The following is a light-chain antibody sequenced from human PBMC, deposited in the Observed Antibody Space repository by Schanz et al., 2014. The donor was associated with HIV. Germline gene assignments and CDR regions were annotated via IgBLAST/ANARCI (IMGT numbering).Light chain of an antibody. CDR1: QYISSW. V-gene: IGKV1-5*03. CDR3: QQYDNLPGVT. J-gene: IGKJ3*01. CDR2: RAS. Sequence: DIQMTQSPSTLSASIGDGVTITCRASQYISSWLAWYQQKPGQAPNLLIYRASTLETGVSSRFSGSGSGTEFTLTISSLQPEDIATYYCQQYDNLPGVTFGPGTKVDIK.